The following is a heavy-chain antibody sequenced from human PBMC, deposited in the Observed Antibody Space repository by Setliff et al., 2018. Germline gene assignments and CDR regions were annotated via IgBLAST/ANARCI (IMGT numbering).Heavy chain of an antibody. CDR2: INYSGST. D-gene: IGHD6-13*01. J-gene: IGHJ6*02. Sequence: SLTCTVSGGSISSSSYYWGWIRQPPGKGLEWIGSINYSGSTYYNPSLKSRVTISVETSKNQFSLKLSSVTAADTAVYYCARAAGYSSSWYHYYYGMDVWGQGTTVTVSS. CDR3: ARAAGYSSSWYHYYYGMDV. V-gene: IGHV4-39*01. CDR1: GGSISSSSYY.